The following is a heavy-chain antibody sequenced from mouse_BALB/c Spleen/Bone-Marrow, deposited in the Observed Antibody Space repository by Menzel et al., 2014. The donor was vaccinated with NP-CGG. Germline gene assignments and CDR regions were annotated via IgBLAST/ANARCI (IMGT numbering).Heavy chain of an antibody. CDR2: ISSGGST. Sequence: EVKVVESGGGLVKPGGSLKLSCAASGFTFSSYAMSWVRQTPEKRLEWVASISSGGSTYYPDSVKGRFTISRDNARNILYLQMSSLRSEDTAMYYCARDDYDDQYYFDYWGQGTTLTVSP. CDR1: GFTFSSYA. V-gene: IGHV5-6-5*01. D-gene: IGHD2-4*01. CDR3: ARDDYDDQYYFDY. J-gene: IGHJ2*01.